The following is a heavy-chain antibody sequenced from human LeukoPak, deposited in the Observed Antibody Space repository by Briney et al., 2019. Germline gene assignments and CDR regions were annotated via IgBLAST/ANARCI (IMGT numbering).Heavy chain of an antibody. D-gene: IGHD3-16*02. Sequence: SETLSLTCAVSGGSISSSNWWSWVRQPPGEGLEWIGEIYHSGSTNYNPSLKSRVTISVDKSKNQFSLKLSSVTAADTAVYYRARVHKSYAIDYWGQGTPVTVSS. CDR1: GGSISSSNW. V-gene: IGHV4-4*02. J-gene: IGHJ4*02. CDR2: IYHSGST. CDR3: ARVHKSYAIDY.